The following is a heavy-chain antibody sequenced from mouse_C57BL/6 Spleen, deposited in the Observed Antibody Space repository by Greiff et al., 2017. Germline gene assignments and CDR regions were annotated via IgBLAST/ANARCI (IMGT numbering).Heavy chain of an antibody. CDR3: TTADYYGSRGGAY. CDR2: IDPEDGDT. V-gene: IGHV14-1*01. J-gene: IGHJ3*01. Sequence: VQLQQSGAELVRPGASVKLSCTASGFNIKDYYMHWVKQRPEQGLEWIGRIDPEDGDTEYAPKFQGKATMTADTSSNTAYLQLSSLTSEDTAVYYCTTADYYGSRGGAYWGQGTLVTVSA. CDR1: GFNIKDYY. D-gene: IGHD1-1*01.